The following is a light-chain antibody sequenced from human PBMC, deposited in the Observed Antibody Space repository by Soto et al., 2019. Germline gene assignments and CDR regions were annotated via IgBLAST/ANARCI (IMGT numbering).Light chain of an antibody. V-gene: IGKV4-1*01. J-gene: IGKJ4*01. CDR2: WAS. Sequence: DIEMTQSPDSLAVSLGERATINCKSSQSVLYNSDNKQYFAWFQQKPGQPPRLLIYWASTRESGVPDRFSGSGSGTDFTLTISSLQAEDMAVYYCQQYYSTPLTFGGGTKVEI. CDR1: QSVLYNSDNKQY. CDR3: QQYYSTPLT.